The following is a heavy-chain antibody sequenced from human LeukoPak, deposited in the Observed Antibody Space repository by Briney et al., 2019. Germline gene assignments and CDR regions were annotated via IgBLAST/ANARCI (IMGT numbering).Heavy chain of an antibody. Sequence: SETLSLTCAVYGGSFSGYYWSWIRQPPGKGLEWIGEINHSGSTNYNPSLKSRVTISVDTSKNQFSLKLSSVTAADTAVYYSARRQLWPYKYFDYWGQGTLVTVSS. V-gene: IGHV4-34*01. J-gene: IGHJ4*02. CDR2: INHSGST. D-gene: IGHD5-18*01. CDR3: ARRQLWPYKYFDY. CDR1: GGSFSGYY.